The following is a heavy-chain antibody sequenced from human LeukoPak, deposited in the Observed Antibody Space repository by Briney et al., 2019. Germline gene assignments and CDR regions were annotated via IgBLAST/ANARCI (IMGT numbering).Heavy chain of an antibody. CDR3: ARDDGSYPDAFDI. D-gene: IGHD1-26*01. CDR1: GGTFSAYY. CDR2: INLGGTA. Sequence: SETLSLTCAVYGGTFSAYYWSWIRQPPGKGLEWIGEINLGGTANYTPSLRSRVTISVDTSKNQFSLKLSSVTAADTAVYYCARDDGSYPDAFDIWGQGTMVTVSS. J-gene: IGHJ3*02. V-gene: IGHV4-34*01.